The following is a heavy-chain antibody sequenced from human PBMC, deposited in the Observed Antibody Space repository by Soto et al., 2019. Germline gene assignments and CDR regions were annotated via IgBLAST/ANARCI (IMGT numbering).Heavy chain of an antibody. J-gene: IGHJ6*02. CDR2: IWYDGSNK. CDR1: GFTFSSYG. D-gene: IGHD2-21*02. Sequence: PGGSLRLSCAASGFTFSSYGMHWVRQAPGKGLEWVAVIWYDGSNKYYADSVKGRFTISRDNSKNTLYLQMNSLRAEDTAVYYCARVILGDYYYYYGMDVWGQGTTVTVSS. CDR3: ARVILGDYYYYYGMDV. V-gene: IGHV3-33*01.